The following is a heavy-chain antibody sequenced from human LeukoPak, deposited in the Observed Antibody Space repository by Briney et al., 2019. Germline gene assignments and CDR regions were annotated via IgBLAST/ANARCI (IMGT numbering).Heavy chain of an antibody. D-gene: IGHD1-26*01. CDR1: GFTFSTYV. CDR2: ILYDGSNK. J-gene: IGHJ4*02. CDR3: ARDGIDY. V-gene: IGHV3-30*01. Sequence: PGGSLRLSCAASGFTFSTYVMHWVRHAPGKGLQWVAVILYDGSNKYYADSVKGRFIISRDNSKNTLYLQMNTLTAKDTAVYHCARDGIDYWGQGTLVTVSS.